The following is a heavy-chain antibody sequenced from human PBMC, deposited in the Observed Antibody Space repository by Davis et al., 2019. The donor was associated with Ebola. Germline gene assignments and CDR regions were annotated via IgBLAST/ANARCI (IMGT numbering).Heavy chain of an antibody. CDR3: ARGWLRVGFDS. CDR1: GDRVSSGA. D-gene: IGHD5-12*01. V-gene: IGHV6-1*01. CDR2: TYFNSKYYS. Sequence: HSQTLSLTCAISGDRVSSGAWNWIRQSPSRGLEWLGRTYFNSKYYSDYAVSVRGRITINADPSKNQFSLQLNSVTPEDTAVYYCARGWLRVGFDSWGQGTPVTVSS. J-gene: IGHJ4*02.